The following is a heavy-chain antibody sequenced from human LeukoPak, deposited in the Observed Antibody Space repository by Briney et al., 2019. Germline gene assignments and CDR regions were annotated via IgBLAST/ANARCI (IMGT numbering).Heavy chain of an antibody. Sequence: GGSLRLFCAASGFSLEDYGMSWVRQSPGKGLEWVSGINWNGDRTGYADSVKGRFTISRDNAKKSLYLQMNSLRAEDTALYYYARRDYYGSGSPDFWGQGTLVAVSS. V-gene: IGHV3-20*04. CDR3: ARRDYYGSGSPDF. CDR1: GFSLEDYG. D-gene: IGHD3-10*01. J-gene: IGHJ4*02. CDR2: INWNGDRT.